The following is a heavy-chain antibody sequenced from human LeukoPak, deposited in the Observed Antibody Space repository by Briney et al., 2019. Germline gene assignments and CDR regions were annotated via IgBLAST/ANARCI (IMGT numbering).Heavy chain of an antibody. Sequence: SETPSLTCAVSDDSFSSHYWTWIRQPPGKRLEWIGYISYIGSTNYNPSLKSRVTISIDTSKNQFSLKLSSVTAADTAVYYCARDLVTVTKGFDIWGQGTMVSVSS. CDR1: DDSFSSHY. CDR2: ISYIGST. CDR3: ARDLVTVTKGFDI. D-gene: IGHD4-17*01. V-gene: IGHV4-59*11. J-gene: IGHJ3*02.